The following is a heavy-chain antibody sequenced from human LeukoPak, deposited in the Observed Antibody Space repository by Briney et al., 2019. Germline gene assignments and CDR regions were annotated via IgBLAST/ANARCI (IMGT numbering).Heavy chain of an antibody. CDR2: IYYSGST. V-gene: IGHV4-39*01. J-gene: IGHJ5*02. D-gene: IGHD2-21*02. CDR1: GGFISSSSNY. Sequence: SETLSLTCTVSGGFISSSSNYWGWIRQPPGKGLECIGSIYYSGSTYYYPSLKSRVTISVDTSKNQFSLKLSSVNAADTAVYYCARRKYVTHTYCGGDCYSAWGQGTLVTVTS. CDR3: ARRKYVTHTYCGGDCYSA.